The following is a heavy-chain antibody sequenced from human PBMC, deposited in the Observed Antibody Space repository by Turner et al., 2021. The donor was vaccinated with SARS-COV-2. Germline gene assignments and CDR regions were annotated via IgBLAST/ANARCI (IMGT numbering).Heavy chain of an antibody. CDR1: VFTFSSYS. V-gene: IGHV3-21*01. CDR2: ISSSSRYI. J-gene: IGHJ3*02. CDR3: ARWDNYYDSSGYYPDAFDI. Sequence: EVQLVESGGGLVKPGGSLRLSCAASVFTFSSYSMNWVRQAPGKGLEWVSSISSSSRYIYYADSGKGRFTISRDNAKNSLYLQMNSLRAEDTAVYYCARWDNYYDSSGYYPDAFDIWGQGTMVTVSS. D-gene: IGHD3-22*01.